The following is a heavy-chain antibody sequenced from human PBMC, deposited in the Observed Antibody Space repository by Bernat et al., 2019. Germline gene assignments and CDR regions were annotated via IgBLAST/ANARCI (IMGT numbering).Heavy chain of an antibody. CDR1: GFTFGTFA. V-gene: IGHV3-23*04. J-gene: IGHJ2*01. CDR2: MTGGGTT. Sequence: EVRLVESGGDLVQPGGSLRLSCAASGFTFGTFAMSWVRQAPGKGLEWVSAMTGGGTTYYADSVKGRVIISRDNSKNMLFMQMNSLTAEDTAVYFCATTSVSLYWYFDLWGRGTLVTVSS. CDR3: ATTSVSLYWYFDL.